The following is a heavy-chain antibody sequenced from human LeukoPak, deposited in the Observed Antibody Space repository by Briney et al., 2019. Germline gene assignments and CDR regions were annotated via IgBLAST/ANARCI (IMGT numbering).Heavy chain of an antibody. D-gene: IGHD4-11*01. V-gene: IGHV3-66*01. CDR1: GFTVSSYY. CDR2: IYSGGST. CDR3: ARSYSNHLFGMDV. J-gene: IGHJ6*02. Sequence: GGSLRLSCAASGFTVSSYYMTWVRQAPGKGLEWFSVIYSGGSTYYADSMKGRFAISRDSSKNTLFLQMNSLRAEDTAVYYCARSYSNHLFGMDVWGQGTTVTVS.